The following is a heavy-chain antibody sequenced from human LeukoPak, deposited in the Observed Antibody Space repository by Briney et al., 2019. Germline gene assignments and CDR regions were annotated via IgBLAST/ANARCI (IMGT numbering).Heavy chain of an antibody. Sequence: SETLSLTCTVSGGSISSYYWSWIRQPPGKGLEWIGYIYNSGSTNYNPSLKSRVTISVDTSKNQFSLKLTSVTAADTAVYYCARYSGSYPSFDYWGQGTLVTVSS. CDR3: ARYSGSYPSFDY. D-gene: IGHD1-26*01. CDR2: IYNSGST. CDR1: GGSISSYY. V-gene: IGHV4-59*01. J-gene: IGHJ4*02.